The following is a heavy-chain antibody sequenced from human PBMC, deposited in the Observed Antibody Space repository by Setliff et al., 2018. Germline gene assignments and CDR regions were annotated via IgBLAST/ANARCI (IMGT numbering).Heavy chain of an antibody. CDR2: INHSGST. D-gene: IGHD1-26*01. Sequence: SETLSLTCAVYGGSFSGYYWSWIRQPPGKGLEWIGEINHSGSTNYNPSLKSRVTISVDTSKNQFSLKLSSVTAADTAVYYCARGIRVGVGAANYWGLGTLVTVSS. CDR3: ARGIRVGVGAANY. CDR1: GGSFSGYY. J-gene: IGHJ4*02. V-gene: IGHV4-34*01.